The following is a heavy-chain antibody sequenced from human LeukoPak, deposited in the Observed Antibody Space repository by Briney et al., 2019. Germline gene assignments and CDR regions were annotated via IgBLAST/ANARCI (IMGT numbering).Heavy chain of an antibody. D-gene: IGHD3-22*01. V-gene: IGHV4-31*03. Sequence: PSETLSLTCTVSGGFISSGGYYWSWIRQHPGKGLEWIGYIYYSGSTYYNPSLKSRVTISVDTSKNQFSLKLSSVTAADTAVYYCARVIRFDSSGYYFKMGYYYGMDVWGQGTTVTVSS. J-gene: IGHJ6*02. CDR3: ARVIRFDSSGYYFKMGYYYGMDV. CDR2: IYYSGST. CDR1: GGFISSGGYY.